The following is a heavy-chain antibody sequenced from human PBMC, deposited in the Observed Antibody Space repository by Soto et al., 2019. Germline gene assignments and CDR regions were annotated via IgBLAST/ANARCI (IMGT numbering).Heavy chain of an antibody. CDR2: ISAHNDNT. Sequence: QVHLLQSGAEVKKPGASVKVSCKCSGYTFTSYGITWVRQAPGQGLEWMGWISAHNDNTDYAQKLQGRVTVTRDTSTSTAYMELRSLRSDDTAVYYSARGRYGDYWGQGALVTVSS. CDR3: ARGRYGDY. J-gene: IGHJ4*02. CDR1: GYTFTSYG. V-gene: IGHV1-18*01. D-gene: IGHD1-1*01.